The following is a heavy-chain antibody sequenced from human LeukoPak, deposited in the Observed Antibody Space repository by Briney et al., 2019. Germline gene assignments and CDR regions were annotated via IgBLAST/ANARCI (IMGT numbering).Heavy chain of an antibody. CDR1: GFTFTKYA. J-gene: IGHJ4*02. CDR3: ATYADYGGSWPLDY. D-gene: IGHD2-15*01. CDR2: ISKDGSNE. Sequence: GTSLRLSCAASGFTFTKYAMHWVRQAPGKGLEWVALISKDGSNEDYVDSVKGRFTISRDNSKNTVFLQMNTLRGEDTAVYYCATYADYGGSWPLDYWGQGTLGIVSS. V-gene: IGHV3-30*03.